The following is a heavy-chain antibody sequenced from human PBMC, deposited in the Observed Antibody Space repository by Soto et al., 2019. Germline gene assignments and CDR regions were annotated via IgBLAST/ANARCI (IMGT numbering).Heavy chain of an antibody. V-gene: IGHV4-31*03. J-gene: IGHJ4*02. Sequence: QVQLQESGPGLVKPSQTLSLTCTVSGGCISSAAYYWSWIRQPPGKGLEWIGYISHSGSTYDNPSIKSRVIISVDTSKNQFSLSLTSGTAAETAVYSCAREYTYGSNFFACWGQGALVTVSS. CDR3: AREYTYGSNFFAC. CDR2: ISHSGST. CDR1: GGCISSAAYY. D-gene: IGHD2-2*02.